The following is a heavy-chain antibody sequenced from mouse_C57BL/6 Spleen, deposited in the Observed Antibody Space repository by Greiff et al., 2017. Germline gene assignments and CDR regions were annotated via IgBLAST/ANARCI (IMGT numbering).Heavy chain of an antibody. CDR1: GYTFTSYW. J-gene: IGHJ3*01. Sequence: QVQLQQPGAELVMPGASVKLSCKASGYTFTSYWMHWVKQRPGQGLELIGEIDPSDSYTNYNQKFKGKSTLTVDKSSSTAYMQLSSLTSEDSAVYYCARSGYYGSSSWFAYWGQGTLVTVSA. V-gene: IGHV1-69*01. CDR2: IDPSDSYT. D-gene: IGHD1-1*01. CDR3: ARSGYYGSSSWFAY.